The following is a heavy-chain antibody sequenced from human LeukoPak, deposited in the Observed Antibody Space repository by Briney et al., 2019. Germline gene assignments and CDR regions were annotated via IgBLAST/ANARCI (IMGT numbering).Heavy chain of an antibody. CDR1: GFIFSDYI. CDR3: TRRYGDHSGWAGYHDS. J-gene: IGHJ4*02. Sequence: PGGSLRLSCVASGFIFSDYIMHWLRQAPGKGLEYVSAIRSDGSSTVYPNSVKGRFTISRDNSKSTLYLQMGSLRAEDTAVYYCTRRYGDHSGWAGYHDSWGQGTLVTVSS. V-gene: IGHV3-64*01. D-gene: IGHD6-19*01. CDR2: IRSDGSST.